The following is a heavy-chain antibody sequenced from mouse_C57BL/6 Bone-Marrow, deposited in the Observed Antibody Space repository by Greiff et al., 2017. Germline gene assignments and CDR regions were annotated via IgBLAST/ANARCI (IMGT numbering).Heavy chain of an antibody. CDR1: GYTFTSYW. Sequence: VQLQQSGAELVMPGASVKLSCTASGYTFTSYWMHWVKQRPGQGLEWIGKIDPSDSYTTYNQKFKGKSTLTVDKSSSTAYMQLSSRTSEDSAVYYCARGDDWGEGTTLTVSS. CDR2: IDPSDSYT. CDR3: ARGDD. J-gene: IGHJ2*01. V-gene: IGHV1-69*01.